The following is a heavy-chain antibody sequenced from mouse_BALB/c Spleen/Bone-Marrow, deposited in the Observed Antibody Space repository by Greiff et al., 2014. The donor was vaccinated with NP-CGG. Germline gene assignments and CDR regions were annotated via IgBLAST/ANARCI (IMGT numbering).Heavy chain of an antibody. CDR1: GFNIKDTY. CDR3: AIYYYGSSGFAY. D-gene: IGHD1-1*01. Sequence: EVQVVESGAELVKPGASVKLSCTASGFNIKDTYMHWVKHRPEQGLEWIGRIDPANGNTKYDPKFQGKATITADTSSNTAYLQLSSLTSEDTAVYYCAIYYYGSSGFAYWGQGTLVTVSA. CDR2: IDPANGNT. J-gene: IGHJ3*01. V-gene: IGHV14-3*02.